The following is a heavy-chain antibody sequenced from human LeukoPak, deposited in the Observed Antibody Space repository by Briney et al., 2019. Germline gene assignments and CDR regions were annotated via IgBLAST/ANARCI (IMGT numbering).Heavy chain of an antibody. Sequence: SETLSLTCTVSGGPISSSSYYWGWIRQPPGKGLEWIGSIYYSGSTYYNPSLKSRVTISVDTSKNQFSLKLSSVTAADTAVYYCARLVHVDIVATIEGGDYWGQGTLVTVSS. D-gene: IGHD5-12*01. CDR3: ARLVHVDIVATIEGGDY. J-gene: IGHJ4*02. CDR1: GGPISSSSYY. CDR2: IYYSGST. V-gene: IGHV4-39*01.